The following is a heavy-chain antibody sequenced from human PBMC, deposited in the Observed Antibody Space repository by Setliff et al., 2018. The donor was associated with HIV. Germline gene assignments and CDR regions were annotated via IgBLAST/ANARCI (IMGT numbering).Heavy chain of an antibody. V-gene: IGHV1-8*02. J-gene: IGHJ3*01. CDR3: ARGLRQNRSNSDVFDV. CDR2: MNPNSGNT. Sequence: ASVKVSCKASGYTFTTYDINWVRQATGQGLEWMGWMNPNSGNTGYAERFQGRATMTRDNSISTGYMELTSLRSEDMAVYYCARGLRQNRSNSDVFDVWGQGTVVTVS. CDR1: GYTFTTYD. D-gene: IGHD4-4*01.